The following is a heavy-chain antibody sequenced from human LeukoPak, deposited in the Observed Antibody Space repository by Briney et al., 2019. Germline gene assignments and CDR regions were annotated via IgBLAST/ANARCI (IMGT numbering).Heavy chain of an antibody. D-gene: IGHD2-21*01. J-gene: IGHJ4*02. CDR3: ARDRGGAYTFDN. Sequence: PSETLSLTCTVSGGSRMSGIYYWRWIRQPAGKGLEWLGRVYSTGSTNYNPSLKGRVTISVDTSNNQFSLKLSSVTAADTAIYYCARDRGGAYTFDNWGQGALVTVSS. V-gene: IGHV4-61*02. CDR1: GGSRMSGIYY. CDR2: VYSTGST.